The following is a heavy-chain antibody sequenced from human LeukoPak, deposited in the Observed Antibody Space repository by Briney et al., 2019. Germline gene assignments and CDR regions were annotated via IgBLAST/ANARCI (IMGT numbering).Heavy chain of an antibody. CDR3: ARPSSGWHRVYAFDI. J-gene: IGHJ3*02. CDR2: ISYDGSNK. D-gene: IGHD6-19*01. V-gene: IGHV3-30*03. CDR1: GFTFSSYG. Sequence: QPGRSLRLSCAASGFTFSSYGMHWVRQAPGKGLEWVAVISYDGSNKYYADSVKGRFTISRDNSKNTLYLQMNSLRAEDTAVYYCARPSSGWHRVYAFDIWGQGTMVTVSS.